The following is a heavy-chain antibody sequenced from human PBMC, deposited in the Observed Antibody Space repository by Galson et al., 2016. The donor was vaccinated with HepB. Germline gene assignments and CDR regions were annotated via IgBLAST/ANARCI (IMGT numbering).Heavy chain of an antibody. Sequence: SLRLSCAASGFTFSNYAMGWVRQTPGKGLEFVSSISSSSRYIYHADSVGGRFTISRDNAKNSLYLQMNSLRAEDTAVYYCARGCGGDCSGEDYWGQGTLVTVSS. J-gene: IGHJ4*02. CDR1: GFTFSNYA. CDR3: ARGCGGDCSGEDY. D-gene: IGHD2-21*02. CDR2: ISSSSRYI. V-gene: IGHV3-21*01.